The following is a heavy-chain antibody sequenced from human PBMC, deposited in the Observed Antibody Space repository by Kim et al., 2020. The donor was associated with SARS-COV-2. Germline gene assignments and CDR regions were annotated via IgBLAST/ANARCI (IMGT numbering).Heavy chain of an antibody. V-gene: IGHV1-2*02. CDR1: GYTFTGYY. J-gene: IGHJ4*02. D-gene: IGHD3-16*02. CDR3: ARGALSGSWGSYRYTKYYFDY. CDR2: INPNSGGT. Sequence: ASVKVSCKASGYTFTGYYMHWVRQAPGQGLEWMGWINPNSGGTNYAQKFQGRVTMTRDTSISTAYMELSRLRSDDTAVYYCARGALSGSWGSYRYTKYYFDYWGQGTLVTVSS.